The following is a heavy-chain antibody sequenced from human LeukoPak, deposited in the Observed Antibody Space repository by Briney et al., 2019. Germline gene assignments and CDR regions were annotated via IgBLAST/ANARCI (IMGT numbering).Heavy chain of an antibody. Sequence: GGSLRLSCAASGFTFSSYEMNWVRQAPGKGLEWVSYISSSGSTIYYADSVKGRFTISRDNAKNSLYLQMNSLRAEDTAVYYCARGLDTAMATLFDYWGQGTLVTVSS. D-gene: IGHD5-18*01. CDR3: ARGLDTAMATLFDY. V-gene: IGHV3-48*03. CDR2: ISSSGSTI. J-gene: IGHJ4*02. CDR1: GFTFSSYE.